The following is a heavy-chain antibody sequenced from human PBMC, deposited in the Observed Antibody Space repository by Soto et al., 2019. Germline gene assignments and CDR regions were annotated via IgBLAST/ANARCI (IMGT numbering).Heavy chain of an antibody. CDR2: IYWDDDT. CDR1: GFSLSTTGVG. Sequence: QITLKESGPTLVKPTQTLMLTCTFSGFSLSTTGVGVSWIRQPPGKALEWLELIYWDDDTRYSPFLKRRLNITKDTPKNQVVLTITNLDPVNTATYSSARRAMTLRYNFNSWGQTSHVTVS. J-gene: IGHJ4*02. V-gene: IGHV2-5*02. D-gene: IGHD2-2*01. CDR3: ARRAMTLRYNFNS.